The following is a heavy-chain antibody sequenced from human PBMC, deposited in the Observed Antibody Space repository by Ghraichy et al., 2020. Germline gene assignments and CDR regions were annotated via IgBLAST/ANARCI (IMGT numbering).Heavy chain of an antibody. Sequence: GGSLRLSCAASGFTFSSYSMNWVRQAPGKGLEWVSSISSSSSYIYYADSVKGRFTISRDNPKNSLYLQMNSLRAEDTAVYYCARDAVPDVLLWFGELFTRGMDVWGQGTTVTVSS. D-gene: IGHD3-10*01. CDR2: ISSSSSYI. CDR1: GFTFSSYS. J-gene: IGHJ6*02. V-gene: IGHV3-21*01. CDR3: ARDAVPDVLLWFGELFTRGMDV.